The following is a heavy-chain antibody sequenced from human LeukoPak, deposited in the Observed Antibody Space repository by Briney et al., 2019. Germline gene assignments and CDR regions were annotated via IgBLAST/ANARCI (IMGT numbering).Heavy chain of an antibody. CDR1: GYTFTGYY. CDR3: AREDSSITIFGVVTNFDY. V-gene: IGHV1-2*02. CDR2: INPNSGGT. J-gene: IGHJ4*02. Sequence: ASVKVSCKASGYTFTGYYMHWVRQAPGQGLEWMGWINPNSGGTNYAQEFQGRVTMTRDTSISTAYMELSRLRSDDTAVYYCAREDSSITIFGVVTNFDYWGQGTLVTVSS. D-gene: IGHD3-3*01.